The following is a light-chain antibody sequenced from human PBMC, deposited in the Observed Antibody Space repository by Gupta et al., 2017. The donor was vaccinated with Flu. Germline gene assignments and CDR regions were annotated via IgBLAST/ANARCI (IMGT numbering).Light chain of an antibody. Sequence: SSVVTQPPSVSVAPGPTARITGGGNNIGGKTVHWYQQKPGQAPVVVVYDDSDRPSGIPERFSGSNSGTTATLTISRVEAGDEADYYCQVWDSSSDQGVFGGGTKLTVL. V-gene: IGLV3-21*02. CDR1: NIGGKT. CDR3: QVWDSSSDQGV. CDR2: DDS. J-gene: IGLJ3*02.